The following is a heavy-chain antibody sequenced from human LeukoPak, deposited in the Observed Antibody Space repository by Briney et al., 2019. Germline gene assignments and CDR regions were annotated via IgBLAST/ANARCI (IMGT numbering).Heavy chain of an antibody. CDR2: ISTYNGNT. Sequence: VSVSLPHMASGYTFTSYSIIWVRRAPGQGLEWMGWISTYNGNTNYAQKLQGRGTITTDTSTSTAYMELRSLRSDDTAVYYCAKDRWRDGTSSFDNWGQGTLVTVSS. D-gene: IGHD3-3*01. V-gene: IGHV1-18*01. J-gene: IGHJ4*02. CDR1: GYTFTSYS. CDR3: AKDRWRDGTSSFDN.